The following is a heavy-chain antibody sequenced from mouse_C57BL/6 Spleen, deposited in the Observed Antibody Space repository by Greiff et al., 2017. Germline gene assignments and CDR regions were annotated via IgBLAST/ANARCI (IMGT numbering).Heavy chain of an antibody. CDR1: GYTFTSYW. CDR3: ARGFTTVVAEAMDY. J-gene: IGHJ4*01. CDR2: IDPSDSYT. D-gene: IGHD1-1*01. V-gene: IGHV1-69*01. Sequence: VQLQQPGAELVMPGASVKLSCKASGYTFTSYWMHWVKQRPGQGLEWIGEIDPSDSYTNYNQKFKGKSTLTVDKSSSTAYMQLSSLTSEDSAVYYCARGFTTVVAEAMDYWGQGTSVTVSS.